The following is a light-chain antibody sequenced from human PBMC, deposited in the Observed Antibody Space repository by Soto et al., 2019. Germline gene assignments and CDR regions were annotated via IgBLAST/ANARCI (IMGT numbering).Light chain of an antibody. V-gene: IGKV3-11*01. CDR3: HQRSNWPPWT. Sequence: EIVLTQSPGTLSLSPGERATLSCRASQSVGSSLAWYQQRPGQAPRLLIYDASNRATGIPARFSGSGSGTDFTLTIRSLEPEDFAVYYCHQRSNWPPWTFGQGTKVEIK. CDR1: QSVGSS. CDR2: DAS. J-gene: IGKJ1*01.